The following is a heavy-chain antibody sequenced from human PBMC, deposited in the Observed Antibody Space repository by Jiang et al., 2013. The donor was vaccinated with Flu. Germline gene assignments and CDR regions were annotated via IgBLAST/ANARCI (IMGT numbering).Heavy chain of an antibody. CDR3: ARVHSSGYYVSDY. CDR1: GFTFSSYS. J-gene: IGHJ4*02. D-gene: IGHD3-22*01. CDR2: ISRSSSTT. Sequence: VQLVESGGGLVQPGGSLRLSCAASGFTFSSYSMNWVRQAPGKGLEWVSYISRSSSTTYADSVKGRFTISRDNAENSLYLQMNSLRDEDTAVYYCARVHSSGYYVSDYWGQGTLVTVSS. V-gene: IGHV3-48*02.